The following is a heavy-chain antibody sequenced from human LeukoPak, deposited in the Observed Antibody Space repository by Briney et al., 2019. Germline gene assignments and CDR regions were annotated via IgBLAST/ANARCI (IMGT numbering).Heavy chain of an antibody. CDR2: INAGNGNT. D-gene: IGHD1-26*01. Sequence: ASVKVSCKASGYTFTSYAMHWVRQAPGQRIEWMGWINAGNGNTKYSQEFQGRVTITRDTSASTAYMELSSLRSEDMAVYYCARLSGVVGATQYFDYWGQGTLVTVSS. J-gene: IGHJ4*02. CDR1: GYTFTSYA. CDR3: ARLSGVVGATQYFDY. V-gene: IGHV1-3*03.